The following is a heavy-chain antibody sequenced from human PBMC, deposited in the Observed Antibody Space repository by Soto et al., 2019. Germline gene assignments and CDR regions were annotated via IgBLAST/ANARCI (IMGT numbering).Heavy chain of an antibody. J-gene: IGHJ4*02. D-gene: IGHD3-16*02. Sequence: GGSLRLSCAASGFTFSSYAMSWVRQAQGKGLEWVSAISGSGGSTYYADSVKGRFTISRDNSKNTLYLQLNSLRAEDTAVYYCAKDPPPSYYDYFWGSYRLDYWGQGTLVTVSS. CDR3: AKDPPPSYYDYFWGSYRLDY. V-gene: IGHV3-23*01. CDR2: ISGSGGST. CDR1: GFTFSSYA.